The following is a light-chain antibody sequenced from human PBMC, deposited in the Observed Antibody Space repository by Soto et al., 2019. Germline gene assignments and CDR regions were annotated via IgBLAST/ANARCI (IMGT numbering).Light chain of an antibody. V-gene: IGLV3-21*04. J-gene: IGLJ2*01. CDR2: YDS. CDR1: NIGSKS. CDR3: QVWDSREV. Sequence: SYELTQPPSVSVAPGETARIPCGANNIGSKSVHWYQQKPGQAPVLIIYYDSDRPSGIPERFSASNSGNTATLTISRVEAGDGADYLCQVWDSREVFGGGTKLTVL.